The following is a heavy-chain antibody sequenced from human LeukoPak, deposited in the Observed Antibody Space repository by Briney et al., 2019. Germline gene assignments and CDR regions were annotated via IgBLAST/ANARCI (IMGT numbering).Heavy chain of an antibody. Sequence: GGSLRLSCAASGFTFSNYYVSWIRQAPGKGLEWVSYISSSGSTIYYADSVKGRFTISRDNAKNSLYLQMNSLRAEDTAVYYCARVRSGYSHYTRINWFDPWGQGTLVTVSS. CDR2: ISSSGSTI. D-gene: IGHD6-13*01. J-gene: IGHJ5*02. CDR3: ARVRSGYSHYTRINWFDP. V-gene: IGHV3-11*01. CDR1: GFTFSNYY.